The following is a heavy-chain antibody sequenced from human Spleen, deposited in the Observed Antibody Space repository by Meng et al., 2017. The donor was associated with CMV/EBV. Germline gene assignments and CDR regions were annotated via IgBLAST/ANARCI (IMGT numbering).Heavy chain of an antibody. D-gene: IGHD1-7*01. J-gene: IGHJ3*01. CDR1: GYTFTNYG. V-gene: IGHV1-18*01. CDR2: ITTYNGKT. CDR3: ARDLTGITAFDV. Sequence: ASVKVSCKASGYTFTNYGISWVRQAPGQGLEWMAWITTYNGKTHYAQRLQGRLTVTTETSTSTAYMELRSLRSDDTAVYFCARDLTGITAFDVWGQGTMVTVSS.